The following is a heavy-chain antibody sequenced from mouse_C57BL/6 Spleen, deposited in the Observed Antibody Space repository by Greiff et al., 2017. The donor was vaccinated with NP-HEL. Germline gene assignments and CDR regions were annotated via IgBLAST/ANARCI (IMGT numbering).Heavy chain of an antibody. CDR3: ARWDDYDAFLAY. D-gene: IGHD2-4*01. CDR2: IDPSDSYT. V-gene: IGHV1-69*01. Sequence: VQLQESGAELVMPGASVKLSCKASGYTFTSYWMHWVKQRPGQGLEWIGEIDPSDSYTNYNQKFKGKSTLTVDKSSSTAYMQLSSLTSEDSAVYYCARWDDYDAFLAYWGQGTLVTVSA. J-gene: IGHJ3*01. CDR1: GYTFTSYW.